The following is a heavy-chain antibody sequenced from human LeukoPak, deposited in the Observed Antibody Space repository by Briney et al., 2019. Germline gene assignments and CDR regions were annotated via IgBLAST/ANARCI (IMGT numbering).Heavy chain of an antibody. D-gene: IGHD4/OR15-4a*01. CDR3: ASSYGGSECYGMDV. Sequence: ASVKVSCKASGGTFSSYAISWVRQAPGQGLEWMGGIIPIFGTANYAQKFQGRVTITADESTSTAYMELSSLRSEDTAVYYCASSYGGSECYGMDVWGQGTTVTVSS. CDR2: IIPIFGTA. CDR1: GGTFSSYA. V-gene: IGHV1-69*01. J-gene: IGHJ6*02.